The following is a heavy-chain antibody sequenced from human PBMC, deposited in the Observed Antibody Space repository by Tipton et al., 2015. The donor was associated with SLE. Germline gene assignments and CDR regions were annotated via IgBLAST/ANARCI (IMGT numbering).Heavy chain of an antibody. Sequence: GLVKPSETLSLTCTVSGDSISSTSYYWGWIRQPPGKGLEWIGTIYYSGSTYYNPSLKSRVTISVDTSKNQFSLRLSSVTAADTAVYYCTRGPYAAAGWYFQHWGQGTLVTVSS. V-gene: IGHV4-39*07. J-gene: IGHJ1*01. D-gene: IGHD6-13*01. CDR1: GDSISSTSYY. CDR2: IYYSGST. CDR3: TRGPYAAAGWYFQH.